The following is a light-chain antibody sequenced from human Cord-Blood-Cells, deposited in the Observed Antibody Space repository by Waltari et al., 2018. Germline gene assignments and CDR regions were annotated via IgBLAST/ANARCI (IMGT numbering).Light chain of an antibody. J-gene: IGKJ1*01. V-gene: IGKV1-5*01. CDR3: QQYNSYSLT. Sequence: DIQMTQYPSTLSASVGDRVTITCRASQSISSWLAWYQQKPGKAPKLLIYDASSLESGVPARFSGSGSGTEFTLTISSLQPEDFAAYYCQQYNSYSLTFGQGTKVEIK. CDR2: DAS. CDR1: QSISSW.